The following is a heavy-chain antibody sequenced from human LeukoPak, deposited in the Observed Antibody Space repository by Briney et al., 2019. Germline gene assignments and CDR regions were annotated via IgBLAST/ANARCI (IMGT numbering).Heavy chain of an antibody. V-gene: IGHV4-39*07. J-gene: IGHJ4*02. CDR1: GSSISSGSYY. Sequence: SETLSLTCIASGSSISSGSYYWGWIRQPPGKGLEWIGEIYHSGGANYKPSLKSRVTMSVDTSKNHFSLKLTSVTAADTAVYYCAYNRNFALDNWGQGALVTVSS. CDR2: IYHSGGA. CDR3: AYNRNFALDN. D-gene: IGHD1-14*01.